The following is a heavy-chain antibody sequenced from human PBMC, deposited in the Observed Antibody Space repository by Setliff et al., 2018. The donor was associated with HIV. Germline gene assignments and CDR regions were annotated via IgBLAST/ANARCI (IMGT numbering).Heavy chain of an antibody. CDR1: GYSISSDYC. J-gene: IGHJ6*03. CDR3: ARGRVDDSSGYYGVVDYYYYYYMDV. D-gene: IGHD3-22*01. CDR2: MCHSGST. V-gene: IGHV4-38-2*01. Sequence: KSSETLSLTCGVSGYSISSDYCWGWIRQPPGKGLEWIGNMCHSGSTNYNPSLKSRVTISVDTSKNQFSPKLSSVTAADTAVYYCARGRVDDSSGYYGVVDYYYYYYMDVWGKGTTVTVS.